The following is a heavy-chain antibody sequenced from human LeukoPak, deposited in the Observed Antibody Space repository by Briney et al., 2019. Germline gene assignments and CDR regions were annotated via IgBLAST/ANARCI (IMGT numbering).Heavy chain of an antibody. J-gene: IGHJ4*02. V-gene: IGHV4-59*01. Sequence: SETLSLTCTVSGGSISTYYWSWIRQPPGKGLEWIGYIYYSGSTNYNPSLKSRVTISVDTSKNQFSLRLSSVTAADTAVYYCARYYCTSTTCYYFDYWGQGTLVTVSS. CDR1: GGSISTYY. CDR2: IYYSGST. D-gene: IGHD2-2*01. CDR3: ARYYCTSTTCYYFDY.